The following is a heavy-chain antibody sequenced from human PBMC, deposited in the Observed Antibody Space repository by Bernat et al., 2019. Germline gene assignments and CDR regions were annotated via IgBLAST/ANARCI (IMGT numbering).Heavy chain of an antibody. D-gene: IGHD5-24*01. Sequence: QVQLVESGGGVVQPGRSLRLSCAASGFTFSSYGMHWVRQAPGKGLEWVAVISYDGSNKYYADSVTGRFTISRDHSKNTLYLQMNSLRAEDTAVYYCAKSTMYYFDYWGQGTLVTVSS. CDR1: GFTFSSYG. V-gene: IGHV3-30*18. CDR3: AKSTMYYFDY. J-gene: IGHJ4*02. CDR2: ISYDGSNK.